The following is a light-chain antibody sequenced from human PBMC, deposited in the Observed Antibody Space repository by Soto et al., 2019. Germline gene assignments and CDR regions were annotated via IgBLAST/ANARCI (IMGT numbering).Light chain of an antibody. CDR1: QSVSRN. J-gene: IGKJ5*01. Sequence: EILLTPSPGTLSLSPGERATLSCRASQSVSRNLAWYQQKPGQAPRLLIYGASTRATGIPARFSGSGSGTEFTLTISSLQSEDFAVYYCQQYNNWPTTFGQGTRLEIK. CDR3: QQYNNWPTT. V-gene: IGKV3-15*01. CDR2: GAS.